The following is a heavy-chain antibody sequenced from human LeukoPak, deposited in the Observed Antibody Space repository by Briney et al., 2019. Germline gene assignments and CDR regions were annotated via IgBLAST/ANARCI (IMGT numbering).Heavy chain of an antibody. V-gene: IGHV3-21*01. D-gene: IGHD4-23*01. CDR1: GFTFSSYS. Sequence: GGSLRLSCAASGFTFSSYSMNWVRQAPGKGLEWVSSISSSSSYIYYADSVKGRFTIFRDNAKNSLYLQMNSLRAEDTAVYYCAGDCLDYGGNSRCFDYWGQGTLVTVSS. CDR2: ISSSSSYI. J-gene: IGHJ4*02. CDR3: AGDCLDYGGNSRCFDY.